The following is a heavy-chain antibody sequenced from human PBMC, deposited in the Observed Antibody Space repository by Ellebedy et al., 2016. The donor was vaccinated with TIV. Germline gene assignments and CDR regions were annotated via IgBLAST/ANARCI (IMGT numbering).Heavy chain of an antibody. Sequence: GGSLRLSCGASGFSFRNYWMTWVRQAPGKGLEWVANINQDGSDKYYEDSVKGRFTIARDNAKNSLYLQMSSLRVEDTAVYYCATDGSYGDYRSPTHAFVMWGQGTMVAVSS. D-gene: IGHD4-17*01. V-gene: IGHV3-7*01. CDR2: INQDGSDK. J-gene: IGHJ3*02. CDR3: ATDGSYGDYRSPTHAFVM. CDR1: GFSFRNYW.